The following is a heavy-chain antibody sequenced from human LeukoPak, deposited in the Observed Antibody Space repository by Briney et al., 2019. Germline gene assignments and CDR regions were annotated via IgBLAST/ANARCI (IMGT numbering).Heavy chain of an antibody. D-gene: IGHD6-25*01. V-gene: IGHV1-46*01. CDR3: ARDDITAAAGY. CDR2: INPNVGRT. CDR1: GYTFTSYY. Sequence: ASVRVSCKASGYTFTSYYVHWVRQAPGQGLEWMEIINPNVGRTNYAQKFKGKVTMTRDASTSTVYMELSSLRSEDTAVYYCARDDITAAAGYWGQGTLVTVSS. J-gene: IGHJ4*02.